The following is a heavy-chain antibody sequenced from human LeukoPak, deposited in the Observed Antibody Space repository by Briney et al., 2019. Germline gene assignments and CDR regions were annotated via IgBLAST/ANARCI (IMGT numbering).Heavy chain of an antibody. V-gene: IGHV3-30*03. CDR1: GFTFSSYA. J-gene: IGHJ4*02. D-gene: IGHD3-10*01. Sequence: GGSLRLSCAASGFTFSSYAMSWVRQAPGKGLEWVAVISYDGSNKYYADSVKGRFTIPRDNSKNTLYLQMNSLKTEDTAVYYCTRAVSYSNVYYFDYWGQGTLVTVSS. CDR3: TRAVSYSNVYYFDY. CDR2: ISYDGSNK.